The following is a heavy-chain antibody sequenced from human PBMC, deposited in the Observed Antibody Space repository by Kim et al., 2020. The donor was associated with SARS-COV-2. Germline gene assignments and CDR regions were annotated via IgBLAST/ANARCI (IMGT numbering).Heavy chain of an antibody. CDR3: ARGYSYGPVDY. V-gene: IGHV4-30-2*05. D-gene: IGHD5-18*01. J-gene: IGHJ4*02. Sequence: YHHPSLKSRVTISVDTSNNQFCLKLSAVTAADTAVYYCARGYSYGPVDYWGQGTLVTVSS.